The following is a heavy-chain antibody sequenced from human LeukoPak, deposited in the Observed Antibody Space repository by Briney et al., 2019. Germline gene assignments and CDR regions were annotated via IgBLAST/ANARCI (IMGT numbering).Heavy chain of an antibody. D-gene: IGHD5-12*01. J-gene: IGHJ5*02. Sequence: AETLSLTSAVSGGSVSGYYWSWIRQSPGKGLEWIGEINPSGSTNYNPSLKRRVAISVDTSNNQFSLNLSSVTAADTAVYYCARQSIFSATSCYDWFGPWGHGTLVTVSA. CDR1: GGSVSGYY. V-gene: IGHV4-34*01. CDR2: INPSGST. CDR3: ARQSIFSATSCYDWFGP.